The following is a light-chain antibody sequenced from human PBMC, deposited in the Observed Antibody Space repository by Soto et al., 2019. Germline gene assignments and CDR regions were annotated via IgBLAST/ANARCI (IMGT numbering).Light chain of an antibody. J-gene: IGKJ4*01. CDR3: LQHNSYHLT. CDR1: QGIRNA. V-gene: IGKV1-17*01. Sequence: DIQMTQSPSSLSASVGDRVTITCRASQGIRNALGWYQQKPGKAPKRLIYAASSLQSGVPSRFSGSGSGTEFTLTISSLQPEDFATYSCLQHNSYHLTFGGGTKVEIK. CDR2: AAS.